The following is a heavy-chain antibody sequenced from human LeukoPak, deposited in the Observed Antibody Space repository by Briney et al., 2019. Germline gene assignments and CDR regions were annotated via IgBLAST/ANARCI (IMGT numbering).Heavy chain of an antibody. Sequence: SGTLSLTCAVSGGSISSSNWWSWVRQPPGKGLEWMGEIYHSGSTNYNPSLKSRVTISVDKSKNQFSLKLSSVTAADTAVYYCAREAYSGSYGWFDPWGQGTLVTVSS. CDR3: AREAYSGSYGWFDP. CDR1: GGSISSSNW. J-gene: IGHJ5*02. D-gene: IGHD1-26*01. CDR2: IYHSGST. V-gene: IGHV4-4*02.